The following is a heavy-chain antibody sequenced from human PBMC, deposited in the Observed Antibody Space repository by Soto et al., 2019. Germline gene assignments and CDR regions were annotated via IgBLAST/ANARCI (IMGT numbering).Heavy chain of an antibody. D-gene: IGHD3-3*01. CDR1: GYTLTELS. J-gene: IGHJ4*02. CDR2: FDPEDGET. V-gene: IGHV1-24*01. CDR3: ATFTRFLEWFRFDY. Sequence: ASVKVSCKVSGYTLTELSMHWVRQAPGKGLEWMGGFDPEDGETIYAQKFQGRVTMTEDTSTDTAYMELSSLRSEDTAVYYCATFTRFLEWFRFDYWGQGTLVTVS.